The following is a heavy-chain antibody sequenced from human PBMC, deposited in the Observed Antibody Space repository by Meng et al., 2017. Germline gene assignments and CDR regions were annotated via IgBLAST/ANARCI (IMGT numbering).Heavy chain of an antibody. J-gene: IGHJ5*02. V-gene: IGHV4-30-4*01. Sequence: QVQLQESGPRLVRPSQTLSLTCPVSGASLTSGIFWIWIRQPPGKGLEYIGYISYNGATYYNPSLKSRLTMSVDTAKNQFSLSLNSVTAADTAVYYCARVVGDCVSCYKGWFDPRGQGTLVTVSS. CDR1: GASLTSGIF. CDR2: ISYNGAT. CDR3: ARVVGDCVSCYKGWFDP. D-gene: IGHD2-2*02.